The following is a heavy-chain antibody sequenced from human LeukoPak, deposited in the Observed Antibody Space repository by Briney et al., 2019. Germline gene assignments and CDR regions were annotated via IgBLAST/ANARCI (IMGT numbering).Heavy chain of an antibody. CDR1: GFTFSSYT. CDR3: ARVLEGHSYGNAFDI. Sequence: GGSLRLSCAASGFTFSSYTMNWVRQAPGKGLEWVSSMSSRSSYIYYADSVKGRFTISRDNAKNSLFLQMNSLRAEDTAVYHYARVLEGHSYGNAFDIWGQGTMVTVSS. V-gene: IGHV3-21*01. D-gene: IGHD5-18*01. CDR2: MSSRSSYI. J-gene: IGHJ3*02.